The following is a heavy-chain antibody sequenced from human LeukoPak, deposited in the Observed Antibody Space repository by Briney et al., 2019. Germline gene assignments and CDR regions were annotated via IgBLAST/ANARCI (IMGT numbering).Heavy chain of an antibody. J-gene: IGHJ4*02. CDR3: VKGSAYFYGSGTHFDY. V-gene: IGHV3-64D*06. D-gene: IGHD3-10*01. CDR1: GFTFASYA. Sequence: GGSLRLSCSASGFTFASYAMYWVRQAPGKGLEYVSAIGSSGDNTHYADSVKGGFTISRDNSKNTLYLQMSSLRAEDTAVYYCVKGSAYFYGSGTHFDYWGQGTLVTVSS. CDR2: IGSSGDNT.